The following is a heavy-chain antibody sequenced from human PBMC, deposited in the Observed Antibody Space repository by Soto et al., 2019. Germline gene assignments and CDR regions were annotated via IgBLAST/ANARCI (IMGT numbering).Heavy chain of an antibody. CDR2: INQDGSGK. J-gene: IGHJ4*02. D-gene: IGHD1-26*01. V-gene: IGHV3-7*01. CDR3: AVQGATFDY. CDR1: GFTFSSYW. Sequence: EVQLVESGGGLVQPGGSLRLSCAASGFTFSSYWMSWVRQAPGKGLECVANINQDGSGKYYVDSVKGRFTISRDNAKNSLSLQMNSPGAEDTAVYYCAVQGATFDYWGQGTLVTVSS.